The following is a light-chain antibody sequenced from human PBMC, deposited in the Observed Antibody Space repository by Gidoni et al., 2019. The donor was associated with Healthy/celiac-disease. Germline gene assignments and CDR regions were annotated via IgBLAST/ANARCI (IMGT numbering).Light chain of an antibody. CDR3: QSYDSSLSGVV. CDR2: GNS. CDR1: SSNIGAGYD. V-gene: IGLV1-40*01. Sequence: VTHTCTGSSSNIGAGYDVHWYQQLPGTAPKLLIYGNSNRPSGVPDRFSGSKSGTSASLAITGLQAEDEADYYCQSYDSSLSGVVFGGGTKLTVL. J-gene: IGLJ2*01.